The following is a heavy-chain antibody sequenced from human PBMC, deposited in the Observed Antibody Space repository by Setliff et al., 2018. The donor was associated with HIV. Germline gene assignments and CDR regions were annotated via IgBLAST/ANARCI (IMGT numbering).Heavy chain of an antibody. CDR1: GASISSSSHH. CDR2: IYYTGST. CDR3: ATNSDTSGYPPPPFDY. J-gene: IGHJ4*02. V-gene: IGHV4-39*01. D-gene: IGHD3-22*01. Sequence: ASETLSLTCTVSGASISSSSHHWAWIRQPPGEGLEYIGNIYYTGSTHHNPSLESRVATSVDTSKNQFSLKLSSVTAADTAVYYCATNSDTSGYPPPPFDYWGQGTLVTVSS.